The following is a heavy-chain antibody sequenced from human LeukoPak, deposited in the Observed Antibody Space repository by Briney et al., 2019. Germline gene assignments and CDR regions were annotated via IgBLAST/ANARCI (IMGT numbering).Heavy chain of an antibody. J-gene: IGHJ4*02. D-gene: IGHD4-17*01. CDR3: ARGPPYGDYPDY. CDR1: GGSISSSSYY. V-gene: IGHV4-39*07. Sequence: PSETLSLTCTASGGSISSSSYYWGWIRQPPGKGLEWIGSIYYSGSTYYNPSLKSRVTISLDTSKNQFSLKLSSVTAADTAVYYCARGPPYGDYPDYWGQGTLVTVSS. CDR2: IYYSGST.